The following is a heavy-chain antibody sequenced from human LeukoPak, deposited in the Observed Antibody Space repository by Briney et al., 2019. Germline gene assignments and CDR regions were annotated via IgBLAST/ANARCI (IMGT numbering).Heavy chain of an antibody. D-gene: IGHD1-26*01. V-gene: IGHV3-30-3*01. CDR2: ISYDGSNK. CDR3: ARDNGGSSTLYYYYGMDV. Sequence: GRSLRLSCAASGFTFSSYAMHWVRQAPGKGLEWVAVISYDGSNKYYADSVKGRFTISRDNSKNTLYLQMNSLRAEDTAVYYCARDNGGSSTLYYYYGMDVWGQGTTVTVSS. CDR1: GFTFSSYA. J-gene: IGHJ6*02.